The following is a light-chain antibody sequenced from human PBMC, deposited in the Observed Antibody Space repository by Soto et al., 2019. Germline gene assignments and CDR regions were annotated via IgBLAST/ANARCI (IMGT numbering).Light chain of an antibody. J-gene: IGLJ2*01. CDR1: SSDVGGYNF. CDR3: SSYAGSNNVL. V-gene: IGLV2-8*01. CDR2: EVS. Sequence: QSALTQPPSASGSPGQSVTISCTGTSSDVGGYNFVSWYLQHPGKAPKLMIYEVSKRPSGVPDRFSGSKSGNTASLTVSGLKAEDEADYYCSSYAGSNNVLFGGGTKLTVL.